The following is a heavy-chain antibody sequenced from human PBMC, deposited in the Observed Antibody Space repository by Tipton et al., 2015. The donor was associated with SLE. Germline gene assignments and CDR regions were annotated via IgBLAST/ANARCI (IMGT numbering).Heavy chain of an antibody. D-gene: IGHD4-17*01. CDR2: IDHSGST. Sequence: LRLSCAVYGGSFSGYSWSWVRQPPGKGLEWIGEIDHSGSTNSNPSLKSRVSMSVDKSKNQFSLKLSSVTVADTAVYYCAKDYNYDNADYNWGQGKLVIVSS. V-gene: IGHV4-34*01. CDR3: AKDYNYDNADYN. J-gene: IGHJ4*02. CDR1: GGSFSGYS.